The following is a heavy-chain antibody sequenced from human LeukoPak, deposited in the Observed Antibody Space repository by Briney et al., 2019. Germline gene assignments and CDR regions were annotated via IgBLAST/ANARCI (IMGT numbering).Heavy chain of an antibody. CDR2: INPNSGGT. Sequence: ASVKVSCKASGYTFTGYYMHWVRQAPGQGLEWMGWINPNSGGTNYAQKFQGRVTMTRDTSISTAYMELSRLRSDDTAVYHCARGQPYYDSSGYPDYWGQGTLVTVSS. D-gene: IGHD3-22*01. J-gene: IGHJ4*02. CDR1: GYTFTGYY. CDR3: ARGQPYYDSSGYPDY. V-gene: IGHV1-2*02.